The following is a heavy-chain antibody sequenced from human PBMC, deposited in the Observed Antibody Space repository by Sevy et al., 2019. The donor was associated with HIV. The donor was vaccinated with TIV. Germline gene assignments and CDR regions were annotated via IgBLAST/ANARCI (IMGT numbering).Heavy chain of an antibody. V-gene: IGHV3-23*01. Sequence: GGSLRLSCAASGITFSSYAMNWVRQAPGRGLEWVSSISGSGGTTYFADSVKGRFTISRDHSKNTRYLQMNTLRAEDTAIYYCAKDFRYCSGISCYSLFDMWGQGTMVTVSS. CDR1: GITFSSYA. D-gene: IGHD2-15*01. J-gene: IGHJ3*02. CDR2: ISGSGGTT. CDR3: AKDFRYCSGISCYSLFDM.